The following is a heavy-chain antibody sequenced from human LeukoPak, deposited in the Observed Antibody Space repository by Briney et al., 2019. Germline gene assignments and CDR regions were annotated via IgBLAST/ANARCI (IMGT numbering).Heavy chain of an antibody. CDR3: ARWYSSSPGVGSYYYYYMDV. J-gene: IGHJ6*03. CDR1: GFTVSSNY. V-gene: IGHV3-66*02. CDR2: IYSGGST. Sequence: GGSLRLSCAASGFTVSSNYMSWVRQAPGKGLGWVSVIYSGGSTYYADSVKGRFTISRDNSKNTLYLQMNSVRAEDTAVYYCARWYSSSPGVGSYYYYYMDVWGKGTTVTVSS. D-gene: IGHD6-6*01.